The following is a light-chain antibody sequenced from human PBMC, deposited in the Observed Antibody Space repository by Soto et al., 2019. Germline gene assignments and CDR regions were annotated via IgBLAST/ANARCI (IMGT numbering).Light chain of an antibody. CDR2: DTN. Sequence: QAVVTQEPSLTVSPGGRVTLTCGSSTGAVTSGHYPYWFQQKPGQAPRTLIYDTNNKHSWTPARFSGSLLGGKAALTLSGAQPEDEADYYCLLSYSGASWVFGGGTKLTVL. CDR3: LLSYSGASWV. J-gene: IGLJ3*02. CDR1: TGAVTSGHY. V-gene: IGLV7-46*01.